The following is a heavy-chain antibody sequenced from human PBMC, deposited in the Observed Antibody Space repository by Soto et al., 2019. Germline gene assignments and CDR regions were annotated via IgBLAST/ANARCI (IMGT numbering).Heavy chain of an antibody. J-gene: IGHJ4*02. D-gene: IGHD3-9*01. CDR1: GFTFSSYS. Sequence: GGSLRLSCAASGFTFSSYSMNWVRQAPGKGLEWVSYISSSSSTIYYADSVKGRFTISRDNAKNSLYLQMNSLRAEDTAVYYCARGTYDILTGYPYFDYWGQGTLVTVSS. V-gene: IGHV3-48*01. CDR3: ARGTYDILTGYPYFDY. CDR2: ISSSSSTI.